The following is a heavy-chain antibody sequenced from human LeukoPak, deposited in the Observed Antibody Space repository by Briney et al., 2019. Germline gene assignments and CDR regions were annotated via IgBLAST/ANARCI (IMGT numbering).Heavy chain of an antibody. V-gene: IGHV3-21*01. J-gene: IGHJ3*02. CDR3: ARVPGYCSSTTCYSASDI. D-gene: IGHD2-2*02. CDR1: GFSFSSYS. Sequence: GRSLRLSCEASGFSFSSYSMNWVRQAPGKGLEWVSSIDSSSGYIYYADSVKGRFIISRDNAKNSLYLQMNSLRAEDTAVYYCARVPGYCSSTTCYSASDIWGQGTMVTVSS. CDR2: IDSSSGYI.